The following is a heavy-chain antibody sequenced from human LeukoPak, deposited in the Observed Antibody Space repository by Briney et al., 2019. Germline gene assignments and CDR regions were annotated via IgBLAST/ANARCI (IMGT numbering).Heavy chain of an antibody. CDR1: GYTFTGYY. CDR3: ARDRPLDADDYYGFYYFDY. D-gene: IGHD3-10*01. CDR2: INPNSGGT. J-gene: IGHJ4*02. Sequence: ASVKVSCKASGYTFTGYYMHWVRQAPGQGLEWMGWINPNSGGTNHAQKFQGRVTMTRDTSISTAYMELSRLRSDDTAVYYCARDRPLDADDYYGFYYFDYWGQGALVTVSS. V-gene: IGHV1-2*02.